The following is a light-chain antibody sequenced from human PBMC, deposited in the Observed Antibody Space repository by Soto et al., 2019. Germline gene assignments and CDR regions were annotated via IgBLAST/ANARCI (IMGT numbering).Light chain of an antibody. CDR2: LDN. CDR3: AAWDASLNGVL. CDR1: RSNVGSNF. Sequence: QSVLTQPHSASGPPGQGVAISCSGTRSNVGSNFVYWYHQVPGTAPKLLIYLDNQRPSGVPDRFSGSKSGASAFLAISGLRSEDEGDYYCAAWDASLNGVLFGGGTKLTVL. J-gene: IGLJ2*01. V-gene: IGLV1-47*01.